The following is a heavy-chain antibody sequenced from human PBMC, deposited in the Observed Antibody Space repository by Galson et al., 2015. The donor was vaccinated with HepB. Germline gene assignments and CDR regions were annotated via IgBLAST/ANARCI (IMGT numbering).Heavy chain of an antibody. Sequence: SVKVSCKASGYIFSNYALNWVREAPGQGLEWMGWINTDTGNPTYAQAFTGRFVFSLDTSVTTAYLQISSLKAEDTAVYYCARTPYYGSGNYYNAWFDPWGQGTLVTDSS. CDR3: ARTPYYGSGNYYNAWFDP. D-gene: IGHD3-10*01. J-gene: IGHJ5*02. CDR1: GYIFSNYA. V-gene: IGHV7-4-1*02. CDR2: INTDTGNP.